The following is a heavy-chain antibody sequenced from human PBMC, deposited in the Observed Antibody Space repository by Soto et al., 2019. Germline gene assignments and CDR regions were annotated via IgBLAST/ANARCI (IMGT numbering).Heavy chain of an antibody. CDR1: GGTFSSYA. J-gene: IGHJ6*02. D-gene: IGHD2-2*01. V-gene: IGHV1-69*06. CDR3: ARGYCSSTSCQAPYYYYYGMDV. CDR2: IIPIFGTA. Sequence: ASVKVSCKASGGTFSSYAISWVRQAPGQGLEWMGGIIPIFGTANYAQKFQGRVTITADKSTSTAYMELSSLRSEDTAVYYCARGYCSSTSCQAPYYYYYGMDVWGQGTTVTVSS.